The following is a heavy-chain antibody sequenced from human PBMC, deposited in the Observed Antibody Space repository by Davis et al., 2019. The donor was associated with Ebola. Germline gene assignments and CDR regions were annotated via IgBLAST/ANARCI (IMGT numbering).Heavy chain of an antibody. CDR1: RYTFSSYA. Sequence: SCKASRYTFSSYAMSWVRQAPGKGLEWVSAISGSGGSTYYADSVKGRFTISRDNSKNTLYLQMNSLRAEDTAVYFCAKWDCSGGSCYSLDYWGQGTLVTVSS. V-gene: IGHV3-23*01. CDR2: ISGSGGST. D-gene: IGHD2-15*01. CDR3: AKWDCSGGSCYSLDY. J-gene: IGHJ4*02.